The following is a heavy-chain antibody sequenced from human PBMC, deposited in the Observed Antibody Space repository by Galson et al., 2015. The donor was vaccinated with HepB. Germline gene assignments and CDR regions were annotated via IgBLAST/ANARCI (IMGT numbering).Heavy chain of an antibody. V-gene: IGHV4-39*01. Sequence: ETLSLTCTVSGGSISSSSYYGGWIRQPPGKGLEWIGSIYYSGSTYYNPSLKSRVTISVDTSKNQFSLKLSSVTAADTAVYYCARSLKYCSSTSCWGNWFDPWGQGTLVTVSS. CDR3: ARSLKYCSSTSCWGNWFDP. CDR1: GGSISSSSYY. CDR2: IYYSGST. J-gene: IGHJ5*02. D-gene: IGHD2-2*01.